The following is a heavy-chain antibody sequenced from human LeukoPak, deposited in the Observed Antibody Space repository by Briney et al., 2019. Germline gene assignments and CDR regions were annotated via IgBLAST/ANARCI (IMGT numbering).Heavy chain of an antibody. CDR1: GGSISSYY. CDR3: ARDRGNWFHP. CDR2: IYTSGST. V-gene: IGHV4-4*07. J-gene: IGHJ5*02. Sequence: SETLSLTCTVSGGSISSYYWSWIRKPAGKGLEWIGRIYTSGSTNYNPSHKRRVTMSVDTIKNQFSLKLSSVTAADTAVYYCARDRGNWFHPWGQGTLVTVSS.